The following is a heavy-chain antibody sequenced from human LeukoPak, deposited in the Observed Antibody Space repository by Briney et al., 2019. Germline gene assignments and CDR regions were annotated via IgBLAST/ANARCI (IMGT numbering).Heavy chain of an antibody. J-gene: IGHJ4*02. CDR3: AKDEQARPTVTTSD. Sequence: PGGSLRLSCAASGFTFSSYAMSWVRQPPGKGLEWVSAISGSGGSTYYADSVKGRFTISRDNSKNTLYLQMNSLRAEDTALYYCAKDEQARPTVTTSDWGQGTLVTVSS. CDR1: GFTFSSYA. V-gene: IGHV3-23*01. D-gene: IGHD4-17*01. CDR2: ISGSGGST.